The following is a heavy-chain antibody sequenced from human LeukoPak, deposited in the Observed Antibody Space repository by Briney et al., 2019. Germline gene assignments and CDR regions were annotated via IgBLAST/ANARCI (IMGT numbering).Heavy chain of an antibody. V-gene: IGHV4-4*07. D-gene: IGHD1-26*01. CDR2: IYTSGST. CDR3: ARENSGSYREFDY. J-gene: IGHJ4*02. CDR1: GGSISSFY. Sequence: SETLSLTCTVSGGSISSFYWSWIRQPAGKGLEWIGRIYTSGSTNYNASLKSRVSMSVDTSKNQFSLKLSSVTAADTAVFYCARENSGSYREFDYWGQGTLVTVSS.